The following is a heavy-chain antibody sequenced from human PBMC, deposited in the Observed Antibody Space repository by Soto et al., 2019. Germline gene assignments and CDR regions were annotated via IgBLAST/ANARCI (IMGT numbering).Heavy chain of an antibody. CDR1: GFTFSTYC. V-gene: IGHV3-30*03. CDR3: ATEGHSYGYFYFGY. CDR2: ISYDGSNK. J-gene: IGHJ4*02. Sequence: GGSLRLSCAASGFTFSTYCMHWVRQAPAKGLEWVAVISYDGSNKYYSDSVKGRFTISRDNSKNTLYLQMNSLRVEDTAVHYLATEGHSYGYFYFGYWGQGTLVTVSS. D-gene: IGHD5-18*01.